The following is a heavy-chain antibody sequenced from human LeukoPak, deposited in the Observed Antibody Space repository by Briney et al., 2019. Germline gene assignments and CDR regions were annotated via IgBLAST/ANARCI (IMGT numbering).Heavy chain of an antibody. CDR3: AKDLRRVGAHGAIFDY. Sequence: GGSLRLSRAASGFTFSSYGMHWVRQAPGKGLEWVAVMSYDGSNKYYADSVKGRFTISRDNSRNTLYLQMNSLRAEDTAVYYCAKDLRRVGAHGAIFDYWGQGTLVTVSS. V-gene: IGHV3-30*18. J-gene: IGHJ4*02. D-gene: IGHD1-26*01. CDR1: GFTFSSYG. CDR2: MSYDGSNK.